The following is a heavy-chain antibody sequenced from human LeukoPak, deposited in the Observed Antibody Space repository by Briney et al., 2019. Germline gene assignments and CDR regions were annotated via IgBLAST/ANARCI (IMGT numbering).Heavy chain of an antibody. CDR3: ARASAAAGVNWFDP. CDR1: GFTFSSYS. V-gene: IGHV3-21*01. Sequence: PGGSLRLSCAASGFTFSSYSMNWVRQAPGKGLEWVSSISSSSSYIYYADSEKGRFTISRDNAKNSLYLQMNSLRAEDTAVYYCARASAAAGVNWFDPWGQGTLVTVSS. CDR2: ISSSSSYI. J-gene: IGHJ5*02. D-gene: IGHD6-13*01.